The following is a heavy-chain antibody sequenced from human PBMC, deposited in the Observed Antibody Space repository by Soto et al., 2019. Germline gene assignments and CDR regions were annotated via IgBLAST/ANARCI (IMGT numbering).Heavy chain of an antibody. D-gene: IGHD2-2*01. CDR1: GYSFTSYW. J-gene: IGHJ5*02. V-gene: IGHV5-51*01. Sequence: PGGSPKTPCKGSGYSFTSYWIGWVRQMPGEGLGWMGIIYPDDYGTRYSLSFQCQDTISADKSINTVSLQWSSPKASDTGMYYCASGWEYQMLFFMGWFDAWGEGTLVTVSS. CDR3: ASGWEYQMLFFMGWFDA. CDR2: IYPDDYGT.